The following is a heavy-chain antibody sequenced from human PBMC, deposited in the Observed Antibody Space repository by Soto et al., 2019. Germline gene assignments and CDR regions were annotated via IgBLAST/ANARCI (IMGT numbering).Heavy chain of an antibody. CDR3: ARAPGGPSFTGFDY. V-gene: IGHV4-59*01. CDR2: IYYSGST. CDR1: GGSISSYY. J-gene: IGHJ4*02. Sequence: SETLSLTCTVSGGSISSYYWSWIRQPPGKGLEWIGYIYYSGSTNYNPSLKSRVTISVDTSKNQFSLKLSSVTAADTAVYYCARAPGGPSFTGFDYWGQGTLVTVSS. D-gene: IGHD3-16*02.